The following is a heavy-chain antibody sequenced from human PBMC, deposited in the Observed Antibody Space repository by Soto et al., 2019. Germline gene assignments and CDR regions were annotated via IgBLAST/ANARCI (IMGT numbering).Heavy chain of an antibody. CDR2: IYYSGST. J-gene: IGHJ6*02. CDR1: GDSISSYY. V-gene: IGHV4-59*01. D-gene: IGHD6-19*01. CDR3: ARVLADSSGLYYYYYGMDV. Sequence: SETLSLTCTVSGDSISSYYWSWIRQPPGKGLEWIGYIYYSGSTNYNPSLKSRVTISVDTSKNQFSLKLSSVTAADTAVYYCARVLADSSGLYYYYYGMDVWGQGTTVTVSS.